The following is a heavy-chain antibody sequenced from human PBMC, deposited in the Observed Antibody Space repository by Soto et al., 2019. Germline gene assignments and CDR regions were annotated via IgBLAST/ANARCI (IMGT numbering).Heavy chain of an antibody. CDR2: IYYSGST. CDR1: GGSISSGDYY. CDR3: ARVTAAAGTSYYGMDV. D-gene: IGHD6-13*01. J-gene: IGHJ6*02. V-gene: IGHV4-30-4*01. Sequence: PSETLSLTCTVSGGSISSGDYYWSWIRQPPGKGLEWIGYIYYSGSTYYNPSLKSRVTISVDTSKNQFSLKLSSVTAADTAVYYCARVTAAAGTSYYGMDVWGQGTTVTVSS.